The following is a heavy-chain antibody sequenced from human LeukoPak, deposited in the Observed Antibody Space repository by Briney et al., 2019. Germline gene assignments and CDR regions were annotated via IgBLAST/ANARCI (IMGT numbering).Heavy chain of an antibody. CDR2: ISGSGGST. Sequence: GGSLRLSCAASGFTFSSYAMSWVRQAPGKGLEWVSVISGSGGSTYHADSVKGRFTISRDNSKNTLYLQMNSLRAEDTAVYYCAKGLVHGDYDFDYWGQGTLVTVSS. J-gene: IGHJ4*02. V-gene: IGHV3-23*01. D-gene: IGHD4-17*01. CDR3: AKGLVHGDYDFDY. CDR1: GFTFSSYA.